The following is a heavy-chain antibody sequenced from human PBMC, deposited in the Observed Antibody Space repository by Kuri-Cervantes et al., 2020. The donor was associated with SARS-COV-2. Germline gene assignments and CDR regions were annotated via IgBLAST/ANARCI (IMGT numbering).Heavy chain of an antibody. CDR2: IYYSGST. CDR3: ASGGSSGYFNY. J-gene: IGHJ4*02. Sequence: ESLKISCTVSGGSISSYYWSWIRQPPGKGLEWIGYIYYSGSTNYNPSLKSRVTISVDTPKNQFSLKLSSVTAADTAVYYCASGGSSGYFNYWGQGTLVTVSS. D-gene: IGHD3-22*01. V-gene: IGHV4-59*08. CDR1: GGSISSYY.